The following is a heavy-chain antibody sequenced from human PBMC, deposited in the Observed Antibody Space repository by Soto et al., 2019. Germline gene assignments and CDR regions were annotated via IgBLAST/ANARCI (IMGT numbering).Heavy chain of an antibody. Sequence: GGSLRLSCAASGLIFSTYSLNWVRQGPGKGLEWISYINRRSGTISYADSVKGRFTISSDFAKNSLYLQMNSLRVDDTAIYYCATDLRFAFDHWGQGDLVTVSS. CDR1: GLIFSTYS. J-gene: IGHJ4*02. CDR2: INRRSGTI. V-gene: IGHV3-48*01. CDR3: ATDLRFAFDH.